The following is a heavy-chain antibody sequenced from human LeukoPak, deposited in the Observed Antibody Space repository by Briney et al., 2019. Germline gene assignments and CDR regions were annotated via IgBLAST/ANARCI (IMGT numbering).Heavy chain of an antibody. CDR2: ISGSGGST. D-gene: IGHD6-13*01. V-gene: IGHV3-23*01. CDR1: GFTFSSYA. CDR3: AKDLYSSWYGSDY. J-gene: IGHJ4*02. Sequence: GGSLRLSCAASGFTFSSYAMSWVRQAPGKGLEWVSAISGSGGSTYYADSVKGRFTISRDNSKNTLYLQMNSLRAEDTAVYYCAKDLYSSWYGSDYWGQETLVTVSS.